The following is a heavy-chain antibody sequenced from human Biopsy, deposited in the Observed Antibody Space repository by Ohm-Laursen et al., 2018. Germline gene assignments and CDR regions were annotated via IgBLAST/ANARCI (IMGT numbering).Heavy chain of an antibody. CDR2: IIPMFGTA. CDR3: ARGPHSGSHSCFDY. J-gene: IGHJ4*02. D-gene: IGHD1-26*01. V-gene: IGHV1-69*13. CDR1: GDTFINYA. Sequence: SVKVSCKASGDTFINYAISWVRQAPGQGLEWMGGIIPMFGTANYAQMFQGRVTISADESTSTSYMELSSLTTEDTAIYYCARGPHSGSHSCFDYWGRGTLVTVSS.